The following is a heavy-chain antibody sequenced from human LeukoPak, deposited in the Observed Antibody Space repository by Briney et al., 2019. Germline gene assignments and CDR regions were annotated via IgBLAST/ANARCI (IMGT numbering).Heavy chain of an antibody. CDR2: IIPIFGTA. Sequence: SVKVSCKASGYTFTSYYMHWVRQAPGQGLEWMGGIIPIFGTANYAQKFQGRVTITADKSTSTAYLELSSLRSEDTALYYCTYYDYVWGTYRSFDYWGQGTLVTVSS. J-gene: IGHJ4*02. D-gene: IGHD3-16*02. CDR3: TYYDYVWGTYRSFDY. V-gene: IGHV1-69*06. CDR1: GYTFTSYY.